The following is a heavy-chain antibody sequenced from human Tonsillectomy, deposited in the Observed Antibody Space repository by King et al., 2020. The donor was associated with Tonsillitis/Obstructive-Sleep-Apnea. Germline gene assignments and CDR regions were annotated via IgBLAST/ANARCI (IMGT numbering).Heavy chain of an antibody. V-gene: IGHV1-46*01. CDR2: INPTTGVT. Sequence: VQLVESGAEVKKPGASVKVSCKASGYTFTRYYIHWVRQARGQGLEWMGIINPTTGVTTYAQKFQGRVTMTRDTSTSTVHIDLSSLRSEDTAVYYCARDDVVARYIDSWGQGTLVTVSS. CDR3: ARDDVVARYIDS. CDR1: GYTFTRYY. D-gene: IGHD5-12*01. J-gene: IGHJ4*02.